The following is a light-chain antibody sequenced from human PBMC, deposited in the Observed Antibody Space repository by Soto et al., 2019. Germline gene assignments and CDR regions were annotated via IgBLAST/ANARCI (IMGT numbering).Light chain of an antibody. CDR2: GAS. V-gene: IGKV3-15*01. CDR1: QSISRS. CDR3: QQYNSWPPAWT. J-gene: IGKJ1*01. Sequence: EIVLTQSPAILSVSPGESATLSCRASQSISRSLAWYQQKPGQSPRLLIYGASTRATGIPARFSGSGSGTQFTLTISSLQSEDFAVYYCQQYNSWPPAWTFGQGTKVDIK.